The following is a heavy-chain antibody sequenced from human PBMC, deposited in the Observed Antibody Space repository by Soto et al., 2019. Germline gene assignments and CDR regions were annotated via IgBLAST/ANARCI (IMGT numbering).Heavy chain of an antibody. D-gene: IGHD3-22*01. Sequence: GGSLRLSCAASGFTFSSYWMSWVRQAPGKGLEWVANIKQDGSEKYYVDSVKGRFTISRDNAKNSLYLQMNSLRAEDTAVYYCERAENYYDSSGYPPYWGQGTLVTVYS. J-gene: IGHJ4*02. CDR2: IKQDGSEK. CDR3: ERAENYYDSSGYPPY. V-gene: IGHV3-7*03. CDR1: GFTFSSYW.